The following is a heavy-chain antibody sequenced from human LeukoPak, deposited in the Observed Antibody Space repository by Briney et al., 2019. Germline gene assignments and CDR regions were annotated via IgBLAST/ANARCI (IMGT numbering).Heavy chain of an antibody. D-gene: IGHD4-17*01. CDR2: IYYSGST. V-gene: IGHV4-59*01. CDR1: GGSISSYY. Sequence: SETLSLTCTVSGGSISSYYWSWIRQAPGKGLEWIGYIYYSGSTNYNPSLKSRVTISVDTSKNQFSLKLSSVTAADTAVYYCARSEGTVTTHWGQGTLVTVSS. CDR3: ARSEGTVTTH. J-gene: IGHJ4*02.